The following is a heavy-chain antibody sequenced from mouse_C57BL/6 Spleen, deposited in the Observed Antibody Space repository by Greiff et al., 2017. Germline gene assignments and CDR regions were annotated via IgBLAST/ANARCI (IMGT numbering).Heavy chain of an antibody. CDR3: ARRGDYGAMDY. V-gene: IGHV2-2*01. Sequence: QVQLKESGPGLVQPSQSLSITCTVSGFSLTSYGVHWVRQSPGKGLEWLGVIWSGGSTDYNAAFISRLSISKDNSKSQVFFKMSSLQAEDTAIYYCARRGDYGAMDYWGQGTSVTVSS. J-gene: IGHJ4*01. CDR2: IWSGGST. CDR1: GFSLTSYG. D-gene: IGHD2-4*01.